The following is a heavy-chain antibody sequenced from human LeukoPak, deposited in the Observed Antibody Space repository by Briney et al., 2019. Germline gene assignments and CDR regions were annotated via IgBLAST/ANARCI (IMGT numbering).Heavy chain of an antibody. CDR1: GGSFSGYY. J-gene: IGHJ6*03. CDR2: INHSGNT. D-gene: IGHD5-24*01. Sequence: TPSETLSLTCAVYGGSFSGYYWSWIRQPPGKGLEWIGEINHSGNTNYNPSLKSRVTISVDTSKNQFSLNLSSVTAADTAVYYCARRRRRDGYNFLEGGYMDVWGKGTTVTISS. CDR3: ARRRRRDGYNFLEGGYMDV. V-gene: IGHV4-34*01.